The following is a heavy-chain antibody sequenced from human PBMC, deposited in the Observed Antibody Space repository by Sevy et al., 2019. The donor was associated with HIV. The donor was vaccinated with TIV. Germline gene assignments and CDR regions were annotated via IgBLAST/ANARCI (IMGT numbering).Heavy chain of an antibody. CDR1: GFTFSNYW. J-gene: IGHJ4*03. CDR3: AKVQITVSKPDYFDA. V-gene: IGHV3-7*01. D-gene: IGHD1-20*01. CDR2: INQDGSEK. Sequence: GESLKISCAASGFTFSNYWMSWVRQASGKGLECVSNINQDGSEKYYLDSVKGRFIGSRDNAKNSLYLQMNSLGDEESGVYYCAKVQITVSKPDYFDAWGQGTLVTVSS.